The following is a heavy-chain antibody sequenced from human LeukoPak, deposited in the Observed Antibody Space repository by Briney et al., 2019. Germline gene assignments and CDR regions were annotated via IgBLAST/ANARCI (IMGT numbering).Heavy chain of an antibody. V-gene: IGHV3-53*01. CDR2: IYSGGST. CDR3: ARVVAHDAFDI. D-gene: IGHD2-15*01. CDR1: GFTVSSDY. J-gene: IGHJ3*02. Sequence: QPGGSLRLSCAASGFTVSSDYMSWVRQAPGKGLEWVSVIYSGGSTYYADSVKGRFTISRDNSKNTLYLQMNSLRAEDTAVYYCARVVAHDAFDIWGQGTMVTVSS.